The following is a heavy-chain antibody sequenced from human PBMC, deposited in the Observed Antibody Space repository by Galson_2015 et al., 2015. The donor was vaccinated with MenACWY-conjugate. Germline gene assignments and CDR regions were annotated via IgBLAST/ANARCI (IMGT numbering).Heavy chain of an antibody. CDR2: FNPLNSDT. V-gene: IGHV5-51*01. CDR3: GRHWGGAPLLEWHDDAFDL. CDR1: GYSFTDYW. J-gene: IGHJ3*01. D-gene: IGHD3-3*01. Sequence: QSGAEVKKPGESLKISCRASGYSFTDYWIGWVRQMPGKGLEWMGIFNPLNSDTRYSPSFQGQVTISVDKSVSTAYSQWSSLKASDTAMYYCGRHWGGAPLLEWHDDAFDLWGQGTFVTVSS.